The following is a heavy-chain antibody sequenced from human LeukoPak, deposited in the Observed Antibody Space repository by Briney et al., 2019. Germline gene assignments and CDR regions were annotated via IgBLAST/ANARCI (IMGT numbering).Heavy chain of an antibody. J-gene: IGHJ6*02. V-gene: IGHV3-30-3*01. CDR1: GFTFSSYA. CDR3: ASVDPQYSSTTTADYYYGMDV. Sequence: HPGGSLRLSCAASGFTFSSYAMHWVRQAPGKGLERVAVISYDGSNKYYADSVKGRFTISRDNSKNTLYLQMNSLRAEDTAVYYCASVDPQYSSTTTADYYYGMDVWGQGTTVTVSS. CDR2: ISYDGSNK. D-gene: IGHD6-13*01.